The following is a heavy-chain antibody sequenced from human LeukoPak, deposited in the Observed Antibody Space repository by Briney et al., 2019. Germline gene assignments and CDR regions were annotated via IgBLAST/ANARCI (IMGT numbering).Heavy chain of an antibody. CDR3: AKLPGRNYVWGNYRYANWFDP. CDR2: ISGSGGST. Sequence: GGSLRLSCAASGFTFSSYAMSWVRQAPGKGLEWVSAISGSGGSTYYADSVKGRFTISRDNSKNTLYLQMNSLRAEDTAVYYCAKLPGRNYVWGNYRYANWFDPWGQGTLVTVSS. J-gene: IGHJ5*02. CDR1: GFTFSSYA. D-gene: IGHD3-16*02. V-gene: IGHV3-23*01.